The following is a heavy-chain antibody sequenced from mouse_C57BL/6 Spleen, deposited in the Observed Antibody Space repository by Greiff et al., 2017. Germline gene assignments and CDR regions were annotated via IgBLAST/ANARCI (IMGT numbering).Heavy chain of an antibody. D-gene: IGHD2-2*01. J-gene: IGHJ1*03. CDR1: GYTFTSYW. V-gene: IGHV1-64*01. Sequence: QVQLQQPGAELVKPGASVKLSCKASGYTFTSYWMHWVKQRPGQGLEWIGMIHPNSGSTNYNEKFKSKATLTVDKSSSTAYMQLSSLTSEDSAVYYCARRAGYQFGSFDVWGTGTTVTVSS. CDR2: IHPNSGST. CDR3: ARRAGYQFGSFDV.